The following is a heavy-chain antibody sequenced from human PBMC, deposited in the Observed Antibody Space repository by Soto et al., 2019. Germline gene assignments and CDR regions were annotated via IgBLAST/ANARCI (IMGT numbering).Heavy chain of an antibody. Sequence: SETLSLTCTVSGGSISSYYWSWIRQPPGKGLEWIGYIYYSGSTNYNPSLKSRVTISVDTSKNQFSLKLNSMTAADTAVYYCARHNYGSGSTYFEYWGQGTLVSVSS. V-gene: IGHV4-59*08. J-gene: IGHJ4*02. D-gene: IGHD3-10*01. CDR2: IYYSGST. CDR1: GGSISSYY. CDR3: ARHNYGSGSTYFEY.